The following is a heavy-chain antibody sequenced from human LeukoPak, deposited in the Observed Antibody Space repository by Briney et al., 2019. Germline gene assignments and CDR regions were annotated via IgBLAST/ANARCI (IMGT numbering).Heavy chain of an antibody. CDR2: MNPNSGNT. V-gene: IGHV1-8*01. CDR1: GYTFTSYD. CDR3: ARVRYRLAETYIDY. D-gene: IGHD3-16*01. Sequence: ASVKVSCKASGYTFTSYDINWVRQATGQGLEWMGWMNPNSGNTGYAQKFQGRVTMTRDTSISTAYMELSRLRSDDTAVYYCARVRYRLAETYIDYWGQGTLVTVSS. J-gene: IGHJ4*02.